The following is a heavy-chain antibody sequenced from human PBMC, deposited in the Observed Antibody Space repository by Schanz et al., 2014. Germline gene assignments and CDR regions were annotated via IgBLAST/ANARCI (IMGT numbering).Heavy chain of an antibody. CDR3: ARSRSGFYFDY. CDR1: GLIFSNYV. Sequence: EVQLLESGGGLVQPGGSLKLSCAASGLIFSNYVMSWVRQAPGKGLEWVSTIGTSGGTNYAESVKGRFTISRDNSKNTLYLQMNSLRAEDTAVYYCARSRSGFYFDYWGQGTLVAVSS. CDR2: IGTSGGT. J-gene: IGHJ4*02. V-gene: IGHV3-23*01. D-gene: IGHD1-26*01.